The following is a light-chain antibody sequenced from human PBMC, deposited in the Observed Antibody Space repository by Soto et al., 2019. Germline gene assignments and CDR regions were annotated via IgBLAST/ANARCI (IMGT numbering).Light chain of an antibody. V-gene: IGLV2-14*03. Sequence: QSVLTQPASVSGSPGQSITISCTGTSSDVGGFNYVSWYQQHPGKAPKLMIYDVTNRPSGFSYRFSGSKSGNTASLTISGLQAEDEADYYCNSYTSSSTYVFGTGNKVTVL. CDR2: DVT. CDR3: NSYTSSSTYV. CDR1: SSDVGGFNY. J-gene: IGLJ1*01.